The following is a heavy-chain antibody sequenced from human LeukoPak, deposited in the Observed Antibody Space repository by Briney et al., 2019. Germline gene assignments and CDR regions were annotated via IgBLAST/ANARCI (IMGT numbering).Heavy chain of an antibody. Sequence: SETLSLTCTVSGGSISSYYWSWIRQPAGKGLEWIGRIYTSGSTNYNPSLKSRVTMSVDTSKNQFSLKLSSVTAADTAVYYCARETVTIFGVALDYWGQGTLVTVSS. D-gene: IGHD3-3*01. J-gene: IGHJ4*02. CDR2: IYTSGST. CDR3: ARETVTIFGVALDY. CDR1: GGSISSYY. V-gene: IGHV4-4*07.